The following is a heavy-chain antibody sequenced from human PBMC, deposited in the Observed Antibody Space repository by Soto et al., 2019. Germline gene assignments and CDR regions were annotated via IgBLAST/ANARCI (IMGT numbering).Heavy chain of an antibody. J-gene: IGHJ3*02. Sequence: KASETLSLTCTVSGGSISSGDYYWSWIRQPPGKGLEWIGYIYYSGSTYYNPSLKSRVTISVDTSKNQFSLKLSSVTAADTAVYYCARLPLISAFDIWGQGTMVTVSS. D-gene: IGHD2-2*01. CDR2: IYYSGST. CDR3: ARLPLISAFDI. V-gene: IGHV4-30-4*01. CDR1: GGSISSGDYY.